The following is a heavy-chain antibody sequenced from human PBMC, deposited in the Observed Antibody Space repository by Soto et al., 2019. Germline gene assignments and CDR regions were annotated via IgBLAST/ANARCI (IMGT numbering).Heavy chain of an antibody. D-gene: IGHD3-10*02. CDR2: ISWNSGSI. CDR3: AKEDCSGGLCWNFDL. V-gene: IGHV3-9*01. Sequence: EVQLVESGGGLVQPGRSLRLSCAASGFTFDDYAMHWVRQAPGKGLEWVSGISWNSGSIGYADSVKGRFTISRDNAKNSLYLQMNSLRAEDTALYYCAKEDCSGGLCWNFDLWGRGTLVTVSS. CDR1: GFTFDDYA. J-gene: IGHJ2*01.